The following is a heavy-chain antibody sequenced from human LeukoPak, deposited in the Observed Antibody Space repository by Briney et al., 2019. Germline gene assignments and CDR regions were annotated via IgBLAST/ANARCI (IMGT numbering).Heavy chain of an antibody. V-gene: IGHV3-48*01. D-gene: IGHD1-20*01. CDR2: IAGGSEAI. Sequence: GGSLRLSCAVSGFSFSSYSMTWVRQAPGKGPEWVAFIAGGSEAIRYADSVRGRFTIFRDNAKNSVYLQMNSLTAEDTAVYYCARDNNYAFDYWGQGALVTVSS. CDR3: ARDNNYAFDY. J-gene: IGHJ4*02. CDR1: GFSFSSYS.